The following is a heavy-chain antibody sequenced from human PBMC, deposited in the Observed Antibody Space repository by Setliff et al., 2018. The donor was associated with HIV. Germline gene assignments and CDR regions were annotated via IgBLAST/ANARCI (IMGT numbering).Heavy chain of an antibody. CDR2: IIPILGIA. CDR3: AREGAFLEWPRMDV. V-gene: IGHV1-69*10. D-gene: IGHD3-3*01. J-gene: IGHJ6*04. Sequence: GAPVKVSSKASGGTFSSYAINWVRQAPGQGLEWMGGIIPILGIANYAQKFQGRVTITADKSTSTAYVELSSLRAEDTAVYYCAREGAFLEWPRMDVWGKGTTGTVSS. CDR1: GGTFSSYA.